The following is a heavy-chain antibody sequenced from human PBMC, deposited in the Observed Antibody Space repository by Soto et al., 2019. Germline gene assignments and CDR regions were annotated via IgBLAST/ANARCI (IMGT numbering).Heavy chain of an antibody. D-gene: IGHD4-17*01. CDR3: TTRAGGDSWYYYYYYGMDV. Sequence: GGSLRLSCAASGFTFSNAWMNWVRQAPGKGLEWVGRIKSKTDGGTTDYAAPVKGRFTISRDDSKNTLYLQMNSLKTEDTAVYYCTTRAGGDSWYYYYYYGMDVWGQGTTVTVSS. CDR1: GFTFSNAW. V-gene: IGHV3-15*07. CDR2: IKSKTDGGTT. J-gene: IGHJ6*02.